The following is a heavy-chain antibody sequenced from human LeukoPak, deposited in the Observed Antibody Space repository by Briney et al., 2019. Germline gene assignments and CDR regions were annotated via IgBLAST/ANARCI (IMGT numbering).Heavy chain of an antibody. D-gene: IGHD4-17*01. CDR1: GYSFTSYW. V-gene: IGHV5-51*01. Sequence: GESLQISCQGSGYSFTSYWIGWVRQMPGKGLEWMGTIYPGDSDTRYSPSFQGQVTISADKSISTAYLQWSSLKASDTAMYYCASTTTVTTGFSASFYYWGQGTLVTVSS. CDR3: ASTTTVTTGFSASFYY. CDR2: IYPGDSDT. J-gene: IGHJ4*02.